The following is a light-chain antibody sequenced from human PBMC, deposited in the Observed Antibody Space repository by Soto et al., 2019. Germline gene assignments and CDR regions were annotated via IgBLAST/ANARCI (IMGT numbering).Light chain of an antibody. CDR1: QDISSW. J-gene: IGKJ4*01. Sequence: DIQLTQSPSSVSASVGDRVTLTCRASQDISSWLAWYQQKPGKAPKILIYGASSLQSGVPLRFSGSGSGTDFSLTISSLQAEDSATYYCQQAKSFQLTFGGGTKVEI. V-gene: IGKV1-12*01. CDR3: QQAKSFQLT. CDR2: GAS.